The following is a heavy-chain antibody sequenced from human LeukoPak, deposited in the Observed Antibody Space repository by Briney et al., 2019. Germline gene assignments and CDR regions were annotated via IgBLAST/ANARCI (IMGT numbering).Heavy chain of an antibody. J-gene: IGHJ4*02. CDR3: ARGGITMVRGVISAIKKNYYFDY. CDR2: IYTSGST. CDR1: GGSISSYY. D-gene: IGHD3-10*01. Sequence: SETLSLTCTVSGGSISSYYWSWIRQPAGKGLEWIGRIYTSGSTNYNPSLKSRVTMSVDTSKNQFSLKLSSVTAADTAVYYCARGGITMVRGVISAIKKNYYFDYWGQGTLVTVSS. V-gene: IGHV4-4*07.